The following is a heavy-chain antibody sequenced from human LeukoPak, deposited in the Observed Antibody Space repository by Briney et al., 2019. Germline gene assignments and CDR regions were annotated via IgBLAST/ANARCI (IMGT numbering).Heavy chain of an antibody. CDR2: ISTSGGST. Sequence: GESLRLSCAASGFTFSSYAMSWVRQAPGKGLEWVSGISTSGGSTSYADSVKGRFTISRDNPRNTLYMQMNSLRAEDTALYYCAIMHPYYDGSGYWVQWGQGTLVTVSS. J-gene: IGHJ4*02. CDR3: AIMHPYYDGSGYWVQ. D-gene: IGHD3-22*01. CDR1: GFTFSSYA. V-gene: IGHV3-23*01.